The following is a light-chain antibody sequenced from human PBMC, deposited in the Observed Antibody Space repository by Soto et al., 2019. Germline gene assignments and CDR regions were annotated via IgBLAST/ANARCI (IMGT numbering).Light chain of an antibody. Sequence: DLQMTQSPSSLSASIVARVTITCRASQGISNNLAWYQQKPGKVPKLLIYAASTLQSGVPSRFSGRGSGTDFTFTISSLQPDDSGTYYCQQYDDLPITVGQGTRLDIK. CDR3: QQYDDLPIT. CDR2: AAS. V-gene: IGKV1-27*01. J-gene: IGKJ5*01. CDR1: QGISNN.